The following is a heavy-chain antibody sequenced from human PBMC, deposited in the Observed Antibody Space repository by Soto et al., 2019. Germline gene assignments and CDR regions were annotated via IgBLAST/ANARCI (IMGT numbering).Heavy chain of an antibody. Sequence: ASVTVSCKASGYTFISYTIHWVRQAPGQRLEWMVWIDAGNAKTKYSQKFQGRVTITRDTSASTTYMELSSLRFEDTAMYYCARVSSGSDAFDVWGQGTLVTVSS. V-gene: IGHV1-3*01. J-gene: IGHJ3*01. CDR2: IDAGNAKT. CDR1: GYTFISYT. D-gene: IGHD3-22*01. CDR3: ARVSSGSDAFDV.